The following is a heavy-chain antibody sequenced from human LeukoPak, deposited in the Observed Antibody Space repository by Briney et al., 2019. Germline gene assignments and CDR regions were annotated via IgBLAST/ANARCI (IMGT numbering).Heavy chain of an antibody. CDR2: ISYDGSNK. D-gene: IGHD1-1*01. CDR3: AKLCNWNDVLDY. J-gene: IGHJ4*02. Sequence: PGGSLRLSCAASGFTFSSYGMHWVRQAPGKGLEWVAVISYDGSNKYYADSVKGRFTISRDNSKNTLYLQMNSLRAEDTAVYYCAKLCNWNDVLDYWGQGTLVTVSS. V-gene: IGHV3-30*18. CDR1: GFTFSSYG.